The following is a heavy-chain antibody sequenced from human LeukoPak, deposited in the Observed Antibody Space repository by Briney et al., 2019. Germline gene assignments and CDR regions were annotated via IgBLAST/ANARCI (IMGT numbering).Heavy chain of an antibody. CDR1: GFTFSNYA. Sequence: GGSLRLSRAASGFTFSNYAMSWVRQAPGKGLEWVSAISGSGGSPYYADSVKGRFTISRDNSRNTLHLQMNSLRAEDTAVYYCAKSRARREGSSGSIDYWGQGTLVTVSS. CDR3: AKSRARREGSSGSIDY. CDR2: ISGSGGSP. V-gene: IGHV3-23*01. J-gene: IGHJ4*02. D-gene: IGHD3-22*01.